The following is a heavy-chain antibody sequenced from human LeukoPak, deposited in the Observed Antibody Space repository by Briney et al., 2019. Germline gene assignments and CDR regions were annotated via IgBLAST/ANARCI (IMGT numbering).Heavy chain of an antibody. CDR2: ISSNGGST. J-gene: IGHJ4*02. V-gene: IGHV3-64*01. Sequence: GGSLRLSCAASGFTSSSYAMHWVRQAPGKGLEYVSAISSNGGSTYYANSVKGRFTISRDNSKNTLYLQMGSLRAEDMAVYYCARGGSSLSLGIFDYWGQGTLVTVSS. D-gene: IGHD6-6*01. CDR3: ARGGSSLSLGIFDY. CDR1: GFTSSSYA.